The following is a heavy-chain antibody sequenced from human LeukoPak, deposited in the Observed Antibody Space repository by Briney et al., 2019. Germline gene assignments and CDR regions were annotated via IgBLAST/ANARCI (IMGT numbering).Heavy chain of an antibody. CDR2: IYTSGST. Sequence: SETLSLTCTVSGGSISSGSYYWSRIPQPAGKGLEWIGRIYTSGSTNYNPSLKSRVTISVDTSKNQFSLKLSSVTAADTAVYYCARGMRSEGDAFDIWGQGTMVTVSS. J-gene: IGHJ3*02. CDR1: GGSISSGSYY. CDR3: ARGMRSEGDAFDI. V-gene: IGHV4-61*02.